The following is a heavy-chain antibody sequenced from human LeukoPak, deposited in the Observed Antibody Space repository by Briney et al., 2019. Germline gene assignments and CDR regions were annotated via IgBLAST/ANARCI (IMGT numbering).Heavy chain of an antibody. CDR3: AELGITMIGGV. J-gene: IGHJ6*04. Sequence: GGSLRLSCAASGFTFSSYEMNGVRQAPGKGLEWVSYISSSGSTIYYADSVKGRFTIYRDNAKNSLYLQMNSLRAEDTAVYYCAELGITMIGGVWGKGTTVTISS. CDR2: ISSSGSTI. D-gene: IGHD3-10*02. CDR1: GFTFSSYE. V-gene: IGHV3-48*03.